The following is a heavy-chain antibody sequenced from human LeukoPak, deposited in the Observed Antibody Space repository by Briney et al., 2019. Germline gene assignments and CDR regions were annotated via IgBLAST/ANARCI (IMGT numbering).Heavy chain of an antibody. CDR2: INHSGST. D-gene: IGHD1-26*01. CDR1: GGSFSGYY. J-gene: IGHJ6*02. CDR3: ARGASYYSAYYYHGMDV. V-gene: IGHV4-34*01. Sequence: SETLSLTCAVYGGSFSGYYWSWIRQPPGKGLEWIGEINHSGSTNYNPSLKSRVTISVDTSKNQFSLKLSSVTAADTAVYYCARGASYYSAYYYHGMDVWGQGTTVTVSS.